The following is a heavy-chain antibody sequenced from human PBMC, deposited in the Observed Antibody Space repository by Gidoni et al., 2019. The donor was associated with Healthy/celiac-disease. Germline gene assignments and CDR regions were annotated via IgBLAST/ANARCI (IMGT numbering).Heavy chain of an antibody. CDR1: GYSFTSYW. CDR2: IYPGDSDT. Sequence: EVQLVQSGAEVKKPGESLKISCKGSGYSFTSYWIGWVRQMPGKGLEWMGIIYPGDSDTRYSPSFQGQVTISADKSISTAYLQWSSLKASDTAMYYCARRDIVVVPAATTDAFDIWGQGTMVTVSS. D-gene: IGHD2-2*01. V-gene: IGHV5-51*01. CDR3: ARRDIVVVPAATTDAFDI. J-gene: IGHJ3*02.